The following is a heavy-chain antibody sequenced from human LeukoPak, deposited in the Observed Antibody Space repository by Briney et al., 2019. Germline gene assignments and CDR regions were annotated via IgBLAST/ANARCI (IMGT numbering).Heavy chain of an antibody. Sequence: SETLSLTCTVSGGSINHSNYYWGWIRQPPGKGLEWIGSLYYTGSTYYSPSLKSRVTISVDTSKNQFSLKLSSVTAADTAVYYCARGLRFLEWLLGSPRINNWFDPWGQGTLVTVSS. CDR1: GGSINHSNYY. CDR3: ARGLRFLEWLLGSPRINNWFDP. D-gene: IGHD3-3*01. J-gene: IGHJ5*02. CDR2: LYYTGST. V-gene: IGHV4-39*07.